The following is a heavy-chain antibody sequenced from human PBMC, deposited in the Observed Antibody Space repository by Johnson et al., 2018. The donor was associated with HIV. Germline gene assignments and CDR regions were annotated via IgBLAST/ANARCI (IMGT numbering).Heavy chain of an antibody. Sequence: QVQLVESGGGLVQPGGSQRLSCIASGFTFSSYAMSWVRQAPGKGLEWVAVIWYDGSNKYYADSVKGRFTISRDNSKNTLYLQMNSLRVEDTALYYCMVAPRPGDVFDIWGQGTMVTVSS. J-gene: IGHJ3*02. V-gene: IGHV3-33*08. CDR3: MVAPRPGDVFDI. D-gene: IGHD2-8*01. CDR2: IWYDGSNK. CDR1: GFTFSSYA.